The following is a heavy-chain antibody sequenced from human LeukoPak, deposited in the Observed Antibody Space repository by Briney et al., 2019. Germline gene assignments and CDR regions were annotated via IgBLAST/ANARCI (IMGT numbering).Heavy chain of an antibody. D-gene: IGHD1-26*01. Sequence: GGSLTLSCGASGLTLDDYGMSWVRHAPGKGLEWVSGINWNGGTTTYADSVKGRFTISRDNAKNSLYLQMNSLRVEDTAFYYCARNSGANVYTYSFQYWGRGTLVTVSS. CDR1: GLTLDDYG. CDR3: ARNSGANVYTYSFQY. J-gene: IGHJ4*02. CDR2: INWNGGTT. V-gene: IGHV3-20*04.